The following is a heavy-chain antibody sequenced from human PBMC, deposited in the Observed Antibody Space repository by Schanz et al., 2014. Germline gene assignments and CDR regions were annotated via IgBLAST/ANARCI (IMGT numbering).Heavy chain of an antibody. J-gene: IGHJ4*02. D-gene: IGHD6-13*01. CDR3: ASSGAGYSSSWDFDY. CDR1: GGTFSTYP. Sequence: QVQLVQSGAEVKKPGSSVKVSCKASGGTFSTYPINWLRQAPGQGLEWMGRIIPIHGIVNYAQKFQGRVTITADKSTFTAYMDVSSLRSEDTAVYYCASSGAGYSSSWDFDYWGQGTLVTVSS. V-gene: IGHV1-69*02. CDR2: IIPIHGIV.